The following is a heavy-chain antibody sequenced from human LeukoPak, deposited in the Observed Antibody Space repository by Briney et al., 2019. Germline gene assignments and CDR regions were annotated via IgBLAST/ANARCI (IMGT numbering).Heavy chain of an antibody. D-gene: IGHD3-10*01. J-gene: IGHJ6*02. Sequence: SETLSLTCAVHGGSFSGYYWSWIRQPPGKGLEWIGEINHSGSTNYNPSLKSRVTISVDTSKNQFSLKLSSVTAADTAVYYCARDRRPTMVRGGAQYYYYYGMDVWGQGTTVTVSS. V-gene: IGHV4-34*01. CDR3: ARDRRPTMVRGGAQYYYYYGMDV. CDR2: INHSGST. CDR1: GGSFSGYY.